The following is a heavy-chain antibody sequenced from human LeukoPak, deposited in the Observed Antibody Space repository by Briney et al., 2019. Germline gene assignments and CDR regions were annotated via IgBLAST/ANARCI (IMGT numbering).Heavy chain of an antibody. CDR1: GYIFTNYY. CDR2: INPSGGST. D-gene: IGHD3-10*01. V-gene: IGHV1-46*01. J-gene: IGHJ4*02. CDR3: ARDHGSAYYRAPRH. Sequence: VASVKVSCKASGYIFTNYYMHWVRQAPGQGLEWMGTINPSGGSTTYAQEFQGRVTMTRDTSTSTVYMELSSLRSEDTAVYYCARDHGSAYYRAPRHWGQGTLVTVSS.